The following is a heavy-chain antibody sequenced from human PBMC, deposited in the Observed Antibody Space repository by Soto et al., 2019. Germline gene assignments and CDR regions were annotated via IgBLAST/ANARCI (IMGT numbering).Heavy chain of an antibody. V-gene: IGHV3-30*18. D-gene: IGHD1-20*01. Sequence: GGSLRLSCAASGFTFSSYGMHWVRQAPGKGLEWVAVISYDGSNKYYADSVKGRFTISRDNSKNTLYLQMNSLRAGDTAVYYCAKGGITGTATKNYYYGMDVWGQGTTVTVSS. CDR3: AKGGITGTATKNYYYGMDV. CDR1: GFTFSSYG. CDR2: ISYDGSNK. J-gene: IGHJ6*02.